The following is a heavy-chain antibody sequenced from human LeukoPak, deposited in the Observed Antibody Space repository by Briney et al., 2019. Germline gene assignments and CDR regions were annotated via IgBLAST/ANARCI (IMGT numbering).Heavy chain of an antibody. Sequence: GGSLRLSCAASGFTFSSYAMHWVRQAPGKGLEWVAVISYDGSNKYYADSVKGRFTISRDNSKNTLYLQMNSLRAEDTAVYYCARVGQLPDAFDIWGQGTMVTVSS. D-gene: IGHD2-2*01. V-gene: IGHV3-30-3*01. CDR2: ISYDGSNK. CDR3: ARVGQLPDAFDI. J-gene: IGHJ3*02. CDR1: GFTFSSYA.